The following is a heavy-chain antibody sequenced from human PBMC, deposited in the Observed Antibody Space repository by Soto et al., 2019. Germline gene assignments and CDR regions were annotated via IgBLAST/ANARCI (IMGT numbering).Heavy chain of an antibody. J-gene: IGHJ3*02. CDR3: ARDRLREAFDI. CDR1: GYTFTSYA. Sequence: ASVKVSCKASGYTFTSYAMHWVRQAPGQRLEWMGWINAYNGNTKYSQKFQGRVTMTRDTSTSTAYMELRSLRSDDTAVYYCARDRLREAFDIWGQGTMVTVSS. V-gene: IGHV1-3*01. CDR2: INAYNGNT.